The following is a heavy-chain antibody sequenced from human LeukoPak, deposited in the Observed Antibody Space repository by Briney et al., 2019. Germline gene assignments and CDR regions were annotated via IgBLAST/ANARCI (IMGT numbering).Heavy chain of an antibody. Sequence: GGSLRLSCAASGFTFDDYAMHWVRQAPGKGLEWVSGINWNSGGIGYADSVKGRFTISRDNAKNSLYLQMNSLGAEDTALYYCARGLSYSSAWYGAYYFDYWGQGTLVTVSS. J-gene: IGHJ4*02. CDR1: GFTFDDYA. CDR2: INWNSGGI. CDR3: ARGLSYSSAWYGAYYFDY. V-gene: IGHV3-9*01. D-gene: IGHD6-19*01.